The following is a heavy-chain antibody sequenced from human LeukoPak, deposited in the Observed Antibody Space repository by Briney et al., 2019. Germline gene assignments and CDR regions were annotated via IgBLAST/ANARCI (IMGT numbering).Heavy chain of an antibody. J-gene: IGHJ4*02. Sequence: SETLSLTCTVSDSSIISYYWSWIRQPAGKGLEWIGHIYTSGSTNYNPFLKSRVTISVDTSKNQFSLKVSSVTAADTAVYYCARGSSWSYYFNYWGQGTLVTVSS. D-gene: IGHD6-13*01. CDR1: DSSIISYY. CDR2: IYTSGST. CDR3: ARGSSWSYYFNY. V-gene: IGHV4-4*07.